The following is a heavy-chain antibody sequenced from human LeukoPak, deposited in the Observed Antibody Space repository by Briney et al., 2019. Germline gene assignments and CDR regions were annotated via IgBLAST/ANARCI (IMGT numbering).Heavy chain of an antibody. CDR2: FSHSGST. V-gene: IGHV4-34*01. J-gene: IGHJ4*02. CDR3: ARRPFTYYYDSSGYQYFDY. D-gene: IGHD3-22*01. Sequence: PSETLSLTCAVYGGSFSGYYWSWIRQPPGKGLDWIGEFSHSGSTNYNPSLKSRVTISVDTSKNQFSLKLSSVTAADTAVYYCARRPFTYYYDSSGYQYFDYWGQGTLVTVSS. CDR1: GGSFSGYY.